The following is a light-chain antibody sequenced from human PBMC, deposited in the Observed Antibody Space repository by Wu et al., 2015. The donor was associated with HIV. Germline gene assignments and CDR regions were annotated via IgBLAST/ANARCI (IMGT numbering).Light chain of an antibody. CDR1: QSVSSTY. CDR2: GVS. J-gene: IGKJ3*01. CDR3: HHYGVSLLFS. V-gene: IGKV3-20*01. Sequence: EIEMTQSPATLSVSPGEGATLSCRASQSVSSTYLAWYQQKPGQAPRLLIYGVSSRATGIPDRFSGSGSGTDFTLTISRLEPEDFAVYYCHHYGVSLLFSFGPGTRVDIK.